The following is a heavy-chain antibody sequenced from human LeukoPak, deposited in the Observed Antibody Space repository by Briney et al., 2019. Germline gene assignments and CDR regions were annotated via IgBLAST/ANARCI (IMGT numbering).Heavy chain of an antibody. Sequence: PSETLSLTCTVSGGSISSSSYYWGWIRQPPGKGLEWIGSIYYSGSTYYNPSLKSRVTISVDTSKNQFSLKLSPVTAADTAVYYCAISTSGIAVAGLGYWGQGTLVTVSS. CDR2: IYYSGST. CDR1: GGSISSSSYY. J-gene: IGHJ4*02. V-gene: IGHV4-39*01. D-gene: IGHD6-19*01. CDR3: AISTSGIAVAGLGY.